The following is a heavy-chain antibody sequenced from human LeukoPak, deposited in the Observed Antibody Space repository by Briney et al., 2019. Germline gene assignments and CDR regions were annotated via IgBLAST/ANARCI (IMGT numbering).Heavy chain of an antibody. CDR2: ISSSSSYI. J-gene: IGHJ4*02. D-gene: IGHD1-26*01. CDR1: GFTISSYW. CDR3: ARQSGSSKDY. Sequence: PGGSLRLSCSASGFTISSYWMHWVRQAPGKGLEWVSSISSSSSYIYYADSVKGRFTISRDNAKNSLYLQMNSLRAEDTAVYYCARQSGSSKDYWGQGTLVTVSS. V-gene: IGHV3-21*01.